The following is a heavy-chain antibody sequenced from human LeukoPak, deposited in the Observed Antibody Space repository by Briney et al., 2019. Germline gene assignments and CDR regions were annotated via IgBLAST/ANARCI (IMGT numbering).Heavy chain of an antibody. J-gene: IGHJ6*03. CDR1: GYNLSAYG. V-gene: IGHV1-18*04. CDR2: LSADKSQV. Sequence: GASVKVSCKASGYNLSAYGIGWVRQAPGQGLEWMGWLSADKSQVNYAQKFQDRVILTTDTSTNTAHMGLRNLKFDDTAVYFCARVEVHPRRYFYYMDVWGKGTTVTISS. D-gene: IGHD3-10*01. CDR3: ARVEVHPRRYFYYMDV.